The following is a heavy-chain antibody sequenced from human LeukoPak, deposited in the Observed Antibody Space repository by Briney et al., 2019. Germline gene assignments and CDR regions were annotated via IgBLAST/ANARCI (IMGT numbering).Heavy chain of an antibody. CDR3: AKDLFRKSGGYSY. CDR1: GFTFSSYA. V-gene: IGHV3-23*01. CDR2: ISGSGGST. J-gene: IGHJ4*02. D-gene: IGHD1-26*01. Sequence: QPGGSLRLFCAASGFTFSSYAMSWVRQAPGKGLEWVSAISGSGGSTYYADSVKGRFTIYRDNSKNTLYLQMNSLRAEDTAVYYCAKDLFRKSGGYSYWGQGTLVTVSS.